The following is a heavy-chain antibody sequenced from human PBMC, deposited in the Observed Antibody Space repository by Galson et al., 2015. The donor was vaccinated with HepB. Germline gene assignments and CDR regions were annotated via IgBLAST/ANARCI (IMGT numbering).Heavy chain of an antibody. D-gene: IGHD6-19*01. CDR1: VGSFSDHF. CDR2: VYHNGGT. J-gene: IGHJ4*02. V-gene: IGHV4-34*01. CDR3: ARKGVAGNLDY. Sequence: ETLSLTCAVNVGSFSDHFWSWIRQPPGKGLEWIGEVYHNGGTNYNPALKRRVTISADTSKNQFSLKLTSVTAADTAVYYCARKGVAGNLDYWGQGTLVTVSS.